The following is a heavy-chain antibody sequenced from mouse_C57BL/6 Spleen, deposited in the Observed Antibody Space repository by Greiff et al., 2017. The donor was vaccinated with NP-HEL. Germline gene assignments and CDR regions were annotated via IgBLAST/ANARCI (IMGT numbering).Heavy chain of an antibody. CDR2: IYPSDSET. V-gene: IGHV1-61*01. CDR1: GYTFTSYW. Sequence: VQLQQPGAELVRPGSSVKLSCKASGYTFTSYWMDWVKQRPGQGLEWIGNIYPSDSETHYNQKFKDKATLTVDKSSSTAYMQLSSLTSEDSAVYYCARGYGNYAMDYWGQGTSVTVSS. CDR3: ARGYGNYAMDY. D-gene: IGHD2-10*02. J-gene: IGHJ4*01.